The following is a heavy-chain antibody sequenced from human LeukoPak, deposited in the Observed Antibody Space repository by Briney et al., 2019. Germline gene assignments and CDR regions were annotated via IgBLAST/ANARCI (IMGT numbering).Heavy chain of an antibody. CDR1: GGSISSYY. CDR3: ARGSKAAPGTFDY. Sequence: SETLSLTCTVSGGSISSYYWSWIRQPPGKGLEWIGYIYYTGSTDYNPSLKGRVAISVDTSKNQFSLKLSSVTAADTAVYYCARGSKAAPGTFDYWGQGTLVTVSS. CDR2: IYYTGST. J-gene: IGHJ4*02. V-gene: IGHV4-59*01. D-gene: IGHD6-13*01.